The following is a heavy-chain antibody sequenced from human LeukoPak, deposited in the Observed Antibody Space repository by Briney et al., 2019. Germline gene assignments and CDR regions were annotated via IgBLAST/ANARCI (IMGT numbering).Heavy chain of an antibody. J-gene: IGHJ6*03. CDR2: INHSGST. CDR1: GGSFSGYY. Sequence: SETLSLTCAVYGGSFSGYYWSWIRQPPGKGLEWIGEINHSGSTNYNPSLKSRVTISVDTSKNQFSLKLSSVTAADTAVYYCARVYYMDVWGKGTTVTVSS. V-gene: IGHV4-34*01. CDR3: ARVYYMDV.